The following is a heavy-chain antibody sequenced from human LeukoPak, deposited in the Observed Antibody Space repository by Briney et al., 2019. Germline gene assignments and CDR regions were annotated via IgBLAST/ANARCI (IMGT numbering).Heavy chain of an antibody. Sequence: GGSLRLSCVASGITFSDFWMSWVRQAPGKGLEWVANIEQDGNTKYYMPSVRGRFTISRDNAKKSLYLQMNSLRAEDTAVYYCATSDVDTAMVSYWGQGTLVTVSS. CDR1: GITFSDFW. CDR3: ATSDVDTAMVSY. V-gene: IGHV3-7*01. CDR2: IEQDGNTK. J-gene: IGHJ4*02. D-gene: IGHD5-18*01.